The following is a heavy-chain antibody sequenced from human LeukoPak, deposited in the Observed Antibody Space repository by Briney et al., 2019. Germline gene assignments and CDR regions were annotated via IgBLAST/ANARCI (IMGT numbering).Heavy chain of an antibody. CDR2: INHSGST. J-gene: IGHJ6*03. Sequence: PSETLPLTCAVYGGSFSGYYWSWIRQPPGKGLEWIGEINHSGSTNYNPSLKSRVTISVDTSKNQFSLKLSSVTAADTAVYYCARGAVVAATRVYYYYMDVWGKGTTVTVSS. CDR3: ARGAVVAATRVYYYYMDV. D-gene: IGHD2-15*01. V-gene: IGHV4-34*01. CDR1: GGSFSGYY.